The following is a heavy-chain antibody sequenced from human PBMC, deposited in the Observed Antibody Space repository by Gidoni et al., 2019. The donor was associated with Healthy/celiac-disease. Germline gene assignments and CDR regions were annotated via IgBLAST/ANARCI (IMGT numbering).Heavy chain of an antibody. D-gene: IGHD1-26*01. Sequence: EVQLVESGGGLVQPGGSLRLSCAASGFTFSSYEMNWVRQAPGKGLEWVSYISSSGSTIYYADSVKGRFTISRDNANNSLYLQMNSLRAEDTAVYYCARGSEIGPWELHTYWYFDLWGRGTLVTVSS. V-gene: IGHV3-48*03. J-gene: IGHJ2*01. CDR1: GFTFSSYE. CDR2: ISSSGSTI. CDR3: ARGSEIGPWELHTYWYFDL.